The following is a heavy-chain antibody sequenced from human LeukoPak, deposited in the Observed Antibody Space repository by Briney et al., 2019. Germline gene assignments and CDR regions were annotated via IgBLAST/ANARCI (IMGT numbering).Heavy chain of an antibody. D-gene: IGHD1-26*01. CDR1: GGTFSSYA. J-gene: IGHJ4*02. CDR2: IIPIFGTA. Sequence: SVKVSCKASGGTFSSYAISWVRQAPGQGLEWMGGIIPIFGTANYAQKFQGRVTITADESTSTAYMELSSLRSEDTAVYYCATQWELPHGSFDYWGQGTLVTVSS. V-gene: IGHV1-69*13. CDR3: ATQWELPHGSFDY.